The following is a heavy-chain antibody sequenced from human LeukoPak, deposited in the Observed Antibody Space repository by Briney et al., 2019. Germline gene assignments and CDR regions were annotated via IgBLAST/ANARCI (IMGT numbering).Heavy chain of an antibody. CDR2: INPNSGGT. Sequence: ASVKVSCKASGYTFTGYYMHWVRQAPGQGLEWMGRINPNSGGTNYAQKFQGRVTMTRDTSISTAYMELSRLRSDDTAVYHCATTLAGDYHAFDIWGQGTMVTVSS. J-gene: IGHJ3*02. CDR3: ATTLAGDYHAFDI. V-gene: IGHV1-2*06. CDR1: GYTFTGYY. D-gene: IGHD4-17*01.